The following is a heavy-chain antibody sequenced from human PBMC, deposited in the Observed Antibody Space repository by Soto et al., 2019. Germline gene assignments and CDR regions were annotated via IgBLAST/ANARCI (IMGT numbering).Heavy chain of an antibody. CDR2: ISAYNGNT. Sequence: QVQLVQSGAEVKKPGASVKVSCKASGYTFTSYGISWVRQAPGQGLEWMGWISAYNGNTHYAQKLQGRVTMTTDTXXXXXXXXXXXXXXXXXXXXYCARGXXYGDGYWGQGTLVTVSS. CDR1: GYTFTSYG. CDR3: ARGXXYGDGY. V-gene: IGHV1-18*01. D-gene: IGHD4-17*01. J-gene: IGHJ4*02.